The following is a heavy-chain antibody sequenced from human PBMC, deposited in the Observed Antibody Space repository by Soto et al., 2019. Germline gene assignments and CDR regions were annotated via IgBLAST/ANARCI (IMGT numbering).Heavy chain of an antibody. V-gene: IGHV3-30*03. CDR2: ISYDGINK. CDR1: GFTFSTYV. Sequence: QVQLVESGGGVVQPGRSLRLSCAASGFTFSTYVMHWARQAPGEGLEWVAVISYDGINKYYVDSVKGRFTITRDKSKNTLYLQMNSLRGEDTAVYYCARGQASGSGCYWDYWGQGTLVTVSS. J-gene: IGHJ4*02. D-gene: IGHD3-10*01. CDR3: ARGQASGSGCYWDY.